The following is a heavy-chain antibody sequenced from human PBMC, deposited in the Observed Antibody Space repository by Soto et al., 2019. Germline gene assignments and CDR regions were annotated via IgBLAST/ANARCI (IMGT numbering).Heavy chain of an antibody. Sequence: QVQLQESGPGLVKPSGTLSLTCAVSGGSVSSSNWWSWVRQSPGKGLEWMGEIYHSGSAHYNPSLKSRATISLDKSKNQCSLRLTSVTAAATAVYYCARVPGVVVSADDAFDIWGPGTRVIVSS. CDR1: GGSVSSSNW. CDR2: IYHSGSA. V-gene: IGHV4-4*02. J-gene: IGHJ3*02. D-gene: IGHD2-21*02. CDR3: ARVPGVVVSADDAFDI.